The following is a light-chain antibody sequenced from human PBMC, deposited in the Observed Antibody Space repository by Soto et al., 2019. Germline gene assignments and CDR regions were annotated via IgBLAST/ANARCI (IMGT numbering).Light chain of an antibody. V-gene: IGLV2-14*01. Sequence: QSVLTQPASVSGSPGQSITISCTGTSSDVGGYNYVSWYQQHPGKAPKLMIYEVSNRPSGASNRFSGSKSGNTASLTISGLQAEDEADYYCSSYTSSSTGYVFGTGTKVTVL. CDR1: SSDVGGYNY. CDR2: EVS. CDR3: SSYTSSSTGYV. J-gene: IGLJ1*01.